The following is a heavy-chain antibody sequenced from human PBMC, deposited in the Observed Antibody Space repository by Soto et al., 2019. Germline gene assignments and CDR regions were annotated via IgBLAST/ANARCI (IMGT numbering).Heavy chain of an antibody. V-gene: IGHV4-38-2*02. J-gene: IGHJ4*02. D-gene: IGHD3-22*01. CDR1: GYPIIGSHY. CDR3: ARDLSYFDSSGHHWEAPFDF. Sequence: NPSETLSLTCDVSGYPIIGSHYWGWIRQPPGKGLQWIGTIFHTGTTYYNPSLNSRVTMSVDTSKNQFSLKVNSVTAADTAVYYCARDLSYFDSSGHHWEAPFDFWGQGALVTVSS. CDR2: IFHTGTT.